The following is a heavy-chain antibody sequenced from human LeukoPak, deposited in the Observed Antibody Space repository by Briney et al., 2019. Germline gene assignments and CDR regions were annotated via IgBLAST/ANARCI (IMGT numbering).Heavy chain of an antibody. CDR1: GYSISSGYY. D-gene: IGHD1-26*01. V-gene: IGHV4-38-2*01. CDR2: IYHSGST. Sequence: PSETLSFTCAVSGYSISSGYYWGWTRQPPGQGLEWIGSIYHSGSTYYNPSLKSRVTISVDTSKNQFSLKLSSVTAADTAVYYCARLGIVGATSPAYWGQGTLVTVSS. J-gene: IGHJ4*02. CDR3: ARLGIVGATSPAY.